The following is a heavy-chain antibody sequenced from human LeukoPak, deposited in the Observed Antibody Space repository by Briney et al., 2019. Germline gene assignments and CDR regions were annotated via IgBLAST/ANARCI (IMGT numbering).Heavy chain of an antibody. CDR3: ARGQGNYYDGSGYYRSAYFDY. J-gene: IGHJ4*02. V-gene: IGHV1-18*01. CDR2: ISAYNGNT. D-gene: IGHD3-22*01. Sequence: ASVKVSCKASGYTFTSYGISWVRQAPGQGLEWMGWISAYNGNTNYAQKLQGRVTMTTDTSTSTAYMELRSLRSDDTAVYYCARGQGNYYDGSGYYRSAYFDYWGQGTLVTVSS. CDR1: GYTFTSYG.